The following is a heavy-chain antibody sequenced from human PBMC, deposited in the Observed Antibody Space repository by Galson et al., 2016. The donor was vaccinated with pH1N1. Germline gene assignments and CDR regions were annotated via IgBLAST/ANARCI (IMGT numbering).Heavy chain of an antibody. D-gene: IGHD4-17*01. V-gene: IGHV5-51*03. CDR1: GYSFIRQW. CDR2: VNPGGSTI. CDR3: ARQYDFGDYRGNAFDI. Sequence: QSGAEVKKPGESLKISCKASGYSFIRQWIAWVRQVPGKGLEWVGVVNPGGSTIRYSPSFQGQVTISSDKSISTAYLQWISLRASDTATYYFARQYDFGDYRGNAFDIWGQGTVVLVSS. J-gene: IGHJ3*02.